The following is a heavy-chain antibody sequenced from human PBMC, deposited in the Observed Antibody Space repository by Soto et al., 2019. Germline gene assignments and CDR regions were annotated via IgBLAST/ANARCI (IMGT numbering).Heavy chain of an antibody. V-gene: IGHV3-11*03. J-gene: IGHJ4*02. Sequence: GGSLRLSCEGSGFTFSEYYVNWIRQAPGKGLEWVSHISGGGGYTRYAESVKGRFTISRDNAKNSVYIQMNSLGAEDTAVYFCAFNYYGAGRHYRFDSWGQGTPVTVSS. CDR3: AFNYYGAGRHYRFDS. CDR2: ISGGGGYT. D-gene: IGHD3-10*01. CDR1: GFTFSEYY.